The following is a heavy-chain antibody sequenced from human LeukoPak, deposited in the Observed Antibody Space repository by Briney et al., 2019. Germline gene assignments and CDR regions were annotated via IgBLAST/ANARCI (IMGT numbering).Heavy chain of an antibody. CDR2: IIPMFGTA. J-gene: IGHJ3*02. V-gene: IGHV1-69*13. Sequence: ASVKVSRKVSGYTLTELSMHWVRQAPGQGLEWMGGIIPMFGTANYARKFQGRVTITADESTSTANMELSSLRSEDTAVYYCARGYAPQAFDIWGQGTMVTVSS. D-gene: IGHD3-16*01. CDR3: ARGYAPQAFDI. CDR1: GYTLTELS.